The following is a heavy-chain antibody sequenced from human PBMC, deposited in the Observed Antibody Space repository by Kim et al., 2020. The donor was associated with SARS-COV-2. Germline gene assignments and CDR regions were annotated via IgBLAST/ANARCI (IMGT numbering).Heavy chain of an antibody. V-gene: IGHV3-72*01. Sequence: DASVKGRFSISREDSTNSLYLQMNSLTTEDTAVYYCTRLGVVGANAIDYWGQGTLVTVSS. D-gene: IGHD1-26*01. CDR3: TRLGVVGANAIDY. J-gene: IGHJ4*02.